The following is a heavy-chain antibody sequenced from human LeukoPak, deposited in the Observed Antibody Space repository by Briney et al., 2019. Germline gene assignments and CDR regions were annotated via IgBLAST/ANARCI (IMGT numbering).Heavy chain of an antibody. CDR1: GYTFSGYN. Sequence: ASVKVSCKASGYTFSGYNMHWVRQAPGQGLEWMGRVISHSGGTNYAPRFQGRVTMTRDTSTSTAYMELSRLKSDDTAVYYCARGRIHYYDSSGYEIWGQGTLVTVSS. CDR2: VISHSGGT. V-gene: IGHV1-2*06. CDR3: ARGRIHYYDSSGYEI. D-gene: IGHD3-22*01. J-gene: IGHJ4*02.